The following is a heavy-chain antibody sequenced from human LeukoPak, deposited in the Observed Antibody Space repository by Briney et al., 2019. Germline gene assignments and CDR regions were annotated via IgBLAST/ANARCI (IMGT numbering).Heavy chain of an antibody. V-gene: IGHV1-2*02. Sequence: EASVKVSCKASGGTFSSYAISWVRQAPGQGLEWMGWINPNSGGTNYAQKFQGRVTMTRDTSISTAYMELSRLRSDDTAVYYCARGLGSDLYYDILTGVNDYWGQGTLVTVSS. CDR1: GGTFSSYA. CDR3: ARGLGSDLYYDILTGVNDY. D-gene: IGHD3-9*01. J-gene: IGHJ4*02. CDR2: INPNSGGT.